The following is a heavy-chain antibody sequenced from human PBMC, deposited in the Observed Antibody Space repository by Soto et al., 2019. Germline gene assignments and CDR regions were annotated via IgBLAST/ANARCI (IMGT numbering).Heavy chain of an antibody. CDR2: TDPSDSRT. CDR1: GYTLTSYW. J-gene: IGHJ6*02. Sequence: PGESLKISCKGSGYTLTSYWINWVRQKPGKGLEWMGKTDPSDSRTTYSPSFQGHVTISVDKSISTAYLQWSSLKASDTAMYYCARVGHDYSNSGMDVWGQGTTVTV. D-gene: IGHD4-4*01. V-gene: IGHV5-10-1*01. CDR3: ARVGHDYSNSGMDV.